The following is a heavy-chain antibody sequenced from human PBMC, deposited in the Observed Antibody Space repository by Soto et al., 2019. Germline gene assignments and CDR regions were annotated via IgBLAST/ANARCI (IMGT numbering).Heavy chain of an antibody. V-gene: IGHV3-74*01. J-gene: IGHJ4*02. CDR2: INTDGSTT. CDR1: GFTFRSYW. D-gene: IGHD3-22*01. CDR3: VRSAFYDGTGYYLDF. Sequence: GGSLRLSCAASGFTFRSYWIHWVRQASGKGLVWVSRINTDGSTTTYADSVKGRFTISRDNAKNTLYLQMNSLRVEDSAVYYCVRSAFYDGTGYYLDFWGQGALVTVSS.